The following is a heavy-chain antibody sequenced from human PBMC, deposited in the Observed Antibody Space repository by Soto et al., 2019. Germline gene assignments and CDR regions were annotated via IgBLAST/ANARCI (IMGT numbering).Heavy chain of an antibody. CDR1: GFSFSGYA. CDR3: ARAYCSTTRCYHHGGPQYFDYAAMYX. D-gene: IGHD2-2*01. CDR2: IAFRGRET. V-gene: IGHV3-30*04. J-gene: IGHJ6*02. Sequence: PGGSLRVSCAASGFSFSGYAFHWVRQAPGKGLEGVTFIAFRGRETSYADSVKVRFTISRDNSENTVFLQMNNLRVEDTAVYFCARAYCSTTRCYHHGGPQYFDYAAMYXWGLVTTVTVS.